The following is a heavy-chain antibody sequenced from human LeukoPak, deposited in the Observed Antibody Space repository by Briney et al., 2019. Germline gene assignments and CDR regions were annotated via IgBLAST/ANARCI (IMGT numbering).Heavy chain of an antibody. D-gene: IGHD6-13*01. V-gene: IGHV1-46*01. CDR3: WIAAAGRNFDY. Sequence: ASVKVSCKASGYTFTSYYIHWVRQAPGQGLEWMGIINPSGGSTTYAQKFQGRVTMTSDTSTGTVYMELSSLRFEDTAVYYCWIAAAGRNFDYWGQGTLVTVSS. CDR2: INPSGGST. J-gene: IGHJ4*02. CDR1: GYTFTSYY.